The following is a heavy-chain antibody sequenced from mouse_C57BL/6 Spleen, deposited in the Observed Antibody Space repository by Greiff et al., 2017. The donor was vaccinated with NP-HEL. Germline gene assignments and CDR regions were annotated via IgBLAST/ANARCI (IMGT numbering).Heavy chain of an antibody. V-gene: IGHV1-82*01. CDR2: IYPGDGDT. Sequence: QVQLQQSGPELVKPGASVKISCKASGYAFSSSWMNWVKQRPGKGLEWIGRIYPGDGDTNYNGKFKGKATLTADKSSSTAYMQLSSLTSEDSAVYFCAPDDSSAPYFDYWGQGTTLTVSS. CDR1: GYAFSSSW. D-gene: IGHD3-2*02. J-gene: IGHJ2*01. CDR3: APDDSSAPYFDY.